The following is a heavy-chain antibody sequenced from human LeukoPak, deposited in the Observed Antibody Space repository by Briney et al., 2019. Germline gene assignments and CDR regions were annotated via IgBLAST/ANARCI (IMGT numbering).Heavy chain of an antibody. CDR3: ARDGNTAMPNFDY. Sequence: GGSLRLSCAASGFTFSSYEMNWVRQAPGKGLEWVSYISSSGSTIYYADSVKGRFTIPRDNAKNSLYLQMNSLRAEDTAVYYCARDGNTAMPNFDYWGQGTLVTVSS. J-gene: IGHJ4*02. CDR1: GFTFSSYE. V-gene: IGHV3-48*03. CDR2: ISSSGSTI. D-gene: IGHD5-18*01.